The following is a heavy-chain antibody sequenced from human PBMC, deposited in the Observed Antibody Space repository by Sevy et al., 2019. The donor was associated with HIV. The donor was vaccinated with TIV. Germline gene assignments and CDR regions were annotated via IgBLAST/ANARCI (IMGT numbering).Heavy chain of an antibody. D-gene: IGHD1-1*01. CDR2: VNQDGSHT. J-gene: IGHJ1*01. CDR3: VRSSGAPSSNFQH. CDR1: GLTFSNNW. Sequence: GGSLRLSCEASGLTFSNNWVAWVRQAPGKGLEWVASVNQDGSHTYYVDSVKGRFTISRDNARDSVSLQMSSLRTEDTAVYYCVRSSGAPSSNFQHWGQGTLVTVSS. V-gene: IGHV3-7*01.